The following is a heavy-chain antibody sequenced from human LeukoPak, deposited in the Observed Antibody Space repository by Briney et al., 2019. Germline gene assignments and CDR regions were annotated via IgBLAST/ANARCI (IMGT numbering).Heavy chain of an antibody. CDR2: ISSGSSYT. Sequence: GGSLRLSCAASGFTFSTYSMNWVRQAPGKGLEWVSCISSGSSYTYYVDSVKGRFTISRDNAKNSLYPQMNSLRAEDTAVYYCARALSGSYYDYFDYWGQGTLVTASS. D-gene: IGHD1-26*01. V-gene: IGHV3-21*01. CDR3: ARALSGSYYDYFDY. CDR1: GFTFSTYS. J-gene: IGHJ4*02.